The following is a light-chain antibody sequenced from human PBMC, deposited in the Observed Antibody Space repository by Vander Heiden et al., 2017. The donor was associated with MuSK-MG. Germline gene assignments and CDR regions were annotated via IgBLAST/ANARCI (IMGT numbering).Light chain of an antibody. J-gene: IGKJ2*02. CDR2: GAS. CDR3: QHYNNWPSWT. Sequence: EIVMTQSPATLSVSPGERATLSCRASQSISRNLAWYQQKPGQAPRLLIYGASTRATGIPARFSGSGYGTDFTLTISSLQLEDFALYYCQHYNNWPSWTFGQGTKLEIK. V-gene: IGKV3-15*01. CDR1: QSISRN.